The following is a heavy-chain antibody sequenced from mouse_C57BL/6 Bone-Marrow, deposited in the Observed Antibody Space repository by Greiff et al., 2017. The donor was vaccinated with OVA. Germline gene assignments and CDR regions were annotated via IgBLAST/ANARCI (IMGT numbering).Heavy chain of an antibody. CDR2: ISSGSSTI. CDR1: GFTFSDYG. J-gene: IGHJ4*01. Sequence: DVKLVESGGGLVKPGGSLKLSCAASGFTFSDYGMHWVRQAPEKGLEWVAYISSGSSTIYYADTVKGRFTISRDNAKNTLFLQMTRLRSEDTAMYYCARGGYYGNSPYAMDYWGQGTSVTVSS. D-gene: IGHD2-1*01. V-gene: IGHV5-17*01. CDR3: ARGGYYGNSPYAMDY.